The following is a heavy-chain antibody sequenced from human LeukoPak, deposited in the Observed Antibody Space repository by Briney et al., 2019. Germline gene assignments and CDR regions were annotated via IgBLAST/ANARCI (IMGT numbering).Heavy chain of an antibody. CDR3: AREASGYGGGPLFDY. CDR1: GFSFSNHW. V-gene: IGHV3-74*01. CDR2: IRGDGSIT. Sequence: GGSLRLSCAASGFSFSNHWMHWVRQVPGKGLVWVSHIRGDGSITNYVDSAKGRFAISRDNAKDTLYLQMNSLRAEDTAVYYCAREASGYGGGPLFDYWGQGTIVTVSS. D-gene: IGHD5-12*01. J-gene: IGHJ4*02.